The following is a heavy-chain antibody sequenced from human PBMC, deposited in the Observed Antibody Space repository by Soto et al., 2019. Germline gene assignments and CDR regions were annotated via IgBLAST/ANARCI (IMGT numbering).Heavy chain of an antibody. CDR1: GFTFSSYA. CDR3: TTDDGGLGQIDY. CDR2: ISYDGSNK. J-gene: IGHJ4*02. V-gene: IGHV3-30-3*01. Sequence: PGGSLRLSCAASGFTFSSYAMHWVRQAPGKGLEWVAVISYDGSNKYYADSVKGRFTISRDNSKNTLYLQMNSLRAEDTAVYYCTTDDGGLGQIDYWGQGTLVTVSS. D-gene: IGHD3-16*01.